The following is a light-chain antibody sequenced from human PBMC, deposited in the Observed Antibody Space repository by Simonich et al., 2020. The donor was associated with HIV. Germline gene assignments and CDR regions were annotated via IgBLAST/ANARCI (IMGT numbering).Light chain of an antibody. CDR2: AAS. Sequence: DIQMTQSPSSLSASVGDRVTNTCRASQSIIRYLNWYQQKPGKAPKLLIYAASSLQVGVPSRFSGSGSGTDFTLTISSLQHEDFATYYCQQSYSSLWTFGQGTKVEIK. V-gene: IGKV1-39*01. CDR3: QQSYSSLWT. J-gene: IGKJ1*01. CDR1: QSIIRY.